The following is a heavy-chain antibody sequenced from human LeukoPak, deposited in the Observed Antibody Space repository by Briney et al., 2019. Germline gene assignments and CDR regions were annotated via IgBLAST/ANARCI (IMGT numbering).Heavy chain of an antibody. D-gene: IGHD3-22*01. Sequence: NTSETLSLTCTVSGGSISSGGYYWSWIRQHPGKGLEWIGYIYYSGSTYYNPSLKSRVTISVDTSKNQFSLKLSSVTAADTAVYYCARGVRANFDYWGQGTLVTVSS. CDR2: IYYSGST. CDR1: GGSISSGGYY. CDR3: ARGVRANFDY. V-gene: IGHV4-31*03. J-gene: IGHJ4*02.